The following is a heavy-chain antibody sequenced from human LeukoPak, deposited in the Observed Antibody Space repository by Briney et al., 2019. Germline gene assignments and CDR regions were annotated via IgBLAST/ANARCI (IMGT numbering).Heavy chain of an antibody. V-gene: IGHV3-13*01. Sequence: GGSLRLSCAASGFTISDHAMYWVRQAQGKGLEWVSAVGIAADTFYPGSVKGRFTISRENAKNSLYLQMNSLRVEDTAVYYCVRQKKSHGNFDYWGQGTLVTVSS. J-gene: IGHJ4*02. CDR1: GFTISDHA. CDR3: VRQKKSHGNFDY. CDR2: VGIAADT. D-gene: IGHD1-26*01.